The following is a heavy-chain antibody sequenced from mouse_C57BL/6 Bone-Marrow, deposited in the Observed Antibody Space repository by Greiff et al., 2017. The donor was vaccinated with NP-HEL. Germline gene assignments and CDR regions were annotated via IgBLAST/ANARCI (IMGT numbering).Heavy chain of an antibody. CDR2: ISSGGSYT. Sequence: EVKLQESGGDLVKPGGSLKLSCAASGFTFSSYGMSWVRQTPDKRLEWVATISSGGSYTYYPDSVKGRFTISRDNAKNTLYLRMSSLKSEDTAMCYCASYDGYYPYYFDYWGQGTTLTVSS. J-gene: IGHJ2*01. CDR1: GFTFSSYG. D-gene: IGHD2-3*01. V-gene: IGHV5-6*01. CDR3: ASYDGYYPYYFDY.